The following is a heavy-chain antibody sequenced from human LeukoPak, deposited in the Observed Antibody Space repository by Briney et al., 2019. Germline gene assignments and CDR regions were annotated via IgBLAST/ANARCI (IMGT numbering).Heavy chain of an antibody. CDR1: GGTFSSYA. Sequence: SVKVSCKASGGTFSSYAISWVRQAPGQGLEWMGGIIPIFGTANYAQKFQGRVTITADESTSTAYMELSSLRSEDTAVYYRARPLRGSGSYYNFDYWGQGTLVTVSS. V-gene: IGHV1-69*01. J-gene: IGHJ4*02. CDR2: IIPIFGTA. CDR3: ARPLRGSGSYYNFDY. D-gene: IGHD3-10*01.